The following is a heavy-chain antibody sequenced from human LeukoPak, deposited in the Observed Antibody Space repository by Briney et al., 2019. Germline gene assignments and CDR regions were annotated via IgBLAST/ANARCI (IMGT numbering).Heavy chain of an antibody. CDR2: IYYSGST. CDR3: ARERVYCTNGACYNIYFDY. Sequence: SETLSLTCTVSGGSISSYYWSWIRQPPGKGLEWIGYIYYSGSTNYNPSLKSRVTISVDTSKNQFSLKLSSVTAADTAVYYCARERVYCTNGACYNIYFDYWGQGTLVTVSS. D-gene: IGHD2-8*01. J-gene: IGHJ4*02. CDR1: GGSISSYY. V-gene: IGHV4-59*12.